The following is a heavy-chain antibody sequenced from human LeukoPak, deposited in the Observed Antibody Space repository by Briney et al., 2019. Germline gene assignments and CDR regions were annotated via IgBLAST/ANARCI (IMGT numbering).Heavy chain of an antibody. CDR1: GFTFSSYS. D-gene: IGHD6-6*01. CDR3: ARGVGSSRKGGYFDY. J-gene: IGHJ4*02. CDR2: ISSSSSYI. V-gene: IGHV3-21*01. Sequence: GGSLRLSCAASGFTFSSYSMNWVRQAPGKGLEWVSSISSSSSYIYYADSVRGRFTISRDNAKNSLYLQMNSLRAEDTAVYYCARGVGSSRKGGYFDYWGQGTRVTVSS.